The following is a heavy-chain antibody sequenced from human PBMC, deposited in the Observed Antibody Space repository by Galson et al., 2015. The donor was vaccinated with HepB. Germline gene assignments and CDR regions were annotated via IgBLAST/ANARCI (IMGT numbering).Heavy chain of an antibody. D-gene: IGHD2-2*01. CDR1: GGTFSSYA. V-gene: IGHV1-69*13. CDR3: ARDGGYCSSTSCLYFDY. Sequence: SVKVSCKASGGTFSSYAISWVRQAPGQGLEWMGGIIPIFGTANYAQKFQGRVTITADESTSTAYMELSSLGSEDTAVYYCARDGGYCSSTSCLYFDYWGQGTLVTVSS. CDR2: IIPIFGTA. J-gene: IGHJ4*02.